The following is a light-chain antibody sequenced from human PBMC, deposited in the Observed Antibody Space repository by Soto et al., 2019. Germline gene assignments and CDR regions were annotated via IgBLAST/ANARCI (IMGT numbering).Light chain of an antibody. CDR1: SSNIGRNF. CDR3: GTWDSSLKAWL. J-gene: IGLJ3*02. CDR2: DNG. Sequence: QSVLTQPPSVSAAPGQKVTISCSGSSSNIGRNFVSWYQQLPGTGPKLLIYDNGKRPSGTPERFSGSKSGMSATLAFTGLQTGDEADYYCGTWDSSLKAWLFGAGTKLTVL. V-gene: IGLV1-51*01.